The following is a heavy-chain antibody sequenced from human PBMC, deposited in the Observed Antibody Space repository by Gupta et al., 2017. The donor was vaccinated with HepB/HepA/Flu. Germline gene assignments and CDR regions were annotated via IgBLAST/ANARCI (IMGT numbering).Heavy chain of an antibody. J-gene: IGHJ4*02. Sequence: QVQLLESGGGLVKPGGYLRLSCVAPGFTFSDYYMHWIRQAPGKGLEWVSYIRGSGTTYYADSMKGRFTISRDNAQNSLYLQMDSLRADDTAVYYCVRSTTKYYFDYWGQGTPVTVSS. CDR3: VRSTTKYYFDY. CDR1: GFTFSDYY. V-gene: IGHV3-11*01. D-gene: IGHD2/OR15-2a*01. CDR2: IRGSGTT.